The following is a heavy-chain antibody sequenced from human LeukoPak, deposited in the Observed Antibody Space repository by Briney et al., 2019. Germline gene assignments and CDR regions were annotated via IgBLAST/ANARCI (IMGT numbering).Heavy chain of an antibody. D-gene: IGHD3-10*01. CDR2: IRYDGSKK. V-gene: IGHV3-30*02. CDR1: GFTFSRYG. Sequence: GGSLRLSCAASGFTFSRYGMHWVRQAPGKGLEWVAFIRYDGSKKYYAESVKGRFTISRDNSKNTLYLQMNSLRAEGTAIYYCAKEGGSGSYMDWGQGTLVTVSS. J-gene: IGHJ4*02. CDR3: AKEGGSGSYMD.